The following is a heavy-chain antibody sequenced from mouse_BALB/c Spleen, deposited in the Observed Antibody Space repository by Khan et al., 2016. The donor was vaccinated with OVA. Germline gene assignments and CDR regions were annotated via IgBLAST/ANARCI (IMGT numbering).Heavy chain of an antibody. CDR3: ASEGNYYAPFAY. D-gene: IGHD2-1*01. CDR2: IDPANGNT. Sequence: VQLQQPGAELVKPGASVKLSCTASGFNIKDTYMHWVKQRPEQGLEWIGRIDPANGNTKYDPKFQGKATITAVTSSNTAYLQRSSLTSADTAAYYCASEGNYYAPFAYWGQGTLVTVSA. CDR1: GFNIKDTY. J-gene: IGHJ3*01. V-gene: IGHV14-3*02.